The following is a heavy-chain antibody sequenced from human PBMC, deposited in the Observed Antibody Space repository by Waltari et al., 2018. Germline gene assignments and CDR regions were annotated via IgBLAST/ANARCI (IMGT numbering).Heavy chain of an antibody. CDR2: ISGYNGDA. J-gene: IGHJ4*02. D-gene: IGHD3-16*01. Sequence: QLVQSGAEVKKPGASVKVSCKGSGYLFSNYCVTWVRQAPGQGLEWMGWISGYNGDAKYEEKFEGRVTMTRDTSTSTAYMEIRGLRSDDTAVYFCARDDVDSSAFGGFWGQGTQVTVSS. CDR3: ARDDVDSSAFGGF. V-gene: IGHV1-18*01. CDR1: GYLFSNYC.